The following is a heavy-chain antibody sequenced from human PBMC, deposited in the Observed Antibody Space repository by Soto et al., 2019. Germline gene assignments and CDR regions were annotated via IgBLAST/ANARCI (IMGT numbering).Heavy chain of an antibody. CDR3: ARDQPVVAATNWYFDL. CDR1: GGTFSSYA. CDR2: IIPIFGTT. V-gene: IGHV1-69*12. Sequence: QVQLVQSGAEVKKPGSSVKVSCKASGGTFSSYAISWVRQAPGQGLEWMGGIIPIFGTTNYAQKFQGRVTITADESTSTAYMELSSLRSADTAVYYCARDQPVVAATNWYFDLWGRGTLVTVSS. J-gene: IGHJ2*01. D-gene: IGHD2-15*01.